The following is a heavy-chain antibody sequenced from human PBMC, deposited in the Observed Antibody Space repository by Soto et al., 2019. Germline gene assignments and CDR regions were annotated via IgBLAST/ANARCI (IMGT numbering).Heavy chain of an antibody. CDR3: ARGGGSGYDYYYYYGMDV. V-gene: IGHV3-7*04. CDR2: IKQDGSEK. J-gene: IGHJ6*02. D-gene: IGHD5-12*01. Sequence: GGSLRLSCAASGFTFSSYWMSWVRQAPGKGLEWVANIKQDGSEKYYVDSVKGRFTISRDNAKNSLYLQMNSLRAEDTAVYYCARGGGSGYDYYYYYGMDVWGQGTTGTVSS. CDR1: GFTFSSYW.